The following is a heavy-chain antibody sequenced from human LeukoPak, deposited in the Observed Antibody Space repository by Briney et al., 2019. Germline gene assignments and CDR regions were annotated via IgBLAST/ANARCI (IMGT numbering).Heavy chain of an antibody. D-gene: IGHD6-13*01. CDR3: AKDSFRQQLVPDY. CDR1: GFTFDDYA. Sequence: GRSLRLSCAVSGFTFDDYAMHWVRQAPGKGLEWVSGISWNSGSIGYADSVKGRFTISRDNAKNSLYLQMNSLRAEDTALYYCAKDSFRQQLVPDYWGQGTLVTVSS. J-gene: IGHJ4*02. V-gene: IGHV3-9*01. CDR2: ISWNSGSI.